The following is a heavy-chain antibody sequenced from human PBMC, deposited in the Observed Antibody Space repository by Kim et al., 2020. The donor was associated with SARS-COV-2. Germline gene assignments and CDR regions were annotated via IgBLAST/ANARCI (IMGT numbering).Heavy chain of an antibody. Sequence: SDTLSLTCTVSGDSIRNGGFYWSWIRQHPQTGLEWLGYIYHSGISDSNPSLRSRLTMSVDTSNNQFSLNLSSVTAADTAMYYCARARGRAASFDSWGQGTLVTVSS. CDR1: GDSIRNGGFY. CDR3: ARARGRAASFDS. J-gene: IGHJ4*02. D-gene: IGHD2-15*01. CDR2: IYHSGIS. V-gene: IGHV4-31*03.